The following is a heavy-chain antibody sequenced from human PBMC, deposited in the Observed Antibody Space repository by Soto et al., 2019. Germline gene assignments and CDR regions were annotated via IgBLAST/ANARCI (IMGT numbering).Heavy chain of an antibody. J-gene: IGHJ4*02. CDR1: GFTFSDYY. CDR3: ARVGSLSYFDY. D-gene: IGHD5-12*01. Sequence: GGSLRLSCAASGFTFSDYYMSWIRQAPGKGLEWVSYISSSSSYTNYADSVKGRFTISRDNAKNSLYLQMNSLRAEDTAVYYCARVGSLSYFDYWGQGTLVTVSS. V-gene: IGHV3-11*06. CDR2: ISSSSSYT.